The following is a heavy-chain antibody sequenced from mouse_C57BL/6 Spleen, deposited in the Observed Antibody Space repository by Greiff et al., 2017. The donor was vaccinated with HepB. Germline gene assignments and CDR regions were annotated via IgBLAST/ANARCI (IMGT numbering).Heavy chain of an antibody. CDR2: INPSSGYT. CDR1: GYTFTSYT. Sequence: QVQLKESGAELARPGASVKMSCKASGYTFTSYTMHWVKQRPGQGLEWIGYINPSSGYTKYNQKFKDKATLTADKSSSTAYMQLSSLTSEDSAVYYCARSLLLESAMDYWGQGTSVTVSS. D-gene: IGHD2-10*01. CDR3: ARSLLLESAMDY. V-gene: IGHV1-4*01. J-gene: IGHJ4*01.